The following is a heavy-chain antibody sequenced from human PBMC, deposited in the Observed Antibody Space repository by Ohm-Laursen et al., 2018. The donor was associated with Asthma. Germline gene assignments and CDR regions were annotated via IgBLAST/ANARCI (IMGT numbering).Heavy chain of an antibody. CDR3: ARERICSGGSCHAFDI. J-gene: IGHJ3*02. Sequence: TLSLTCTVSGGSISSGGYYWSWIRQHPGRGLEWIGYIYYSGSTYYNPSLKSRVTISVDTSKNQFSLKLSSVTAADTAVYYCARERICSGGSCHAFDIWGQGTMVTVSS. CDR2: IYYSGST. V-gene: IGHV4-31*03. D-gene: IGHD2-15*01. CDR1: GGSISSGGYY.